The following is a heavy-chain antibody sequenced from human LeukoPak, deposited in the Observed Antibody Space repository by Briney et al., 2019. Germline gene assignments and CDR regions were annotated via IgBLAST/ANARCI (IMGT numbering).Heavy chain of an antibody. V-gene: IGHV1-69*01. CDR3: ARESPNRPYSGYDLDFDY. J-gene: IGHJ4*02. D-gene: IGHD5-12*01. CDR1: GGTFSSYA. Sequence: SVKVSCKASGGTFSSYAISWVRQAPGQGLEWMGGIIPIFGTANYAQKFQGRVTITADESTSTAYMELSSLRSEDTAVYYCARESPNRPYSGYDLDFDYWGQGTLVTVSS. CDR2: IIPIFGTA.